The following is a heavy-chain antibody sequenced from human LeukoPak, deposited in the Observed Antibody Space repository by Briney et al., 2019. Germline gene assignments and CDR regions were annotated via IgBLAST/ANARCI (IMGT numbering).Heavy chain of an antibody. D-gene: IGHD3-9*01. Sequence: GASLQISCKGAGYTFTNYWIGWVRQLPGKGLEWMGVIYPGDSHTRYSPSFQGQGTISADKSISTAFLQWNSLKASDTGIYYCTRSPDIDILTGYSRYYFDYWGQGTLVTVSS. CDR3: TRSPDIDILTGYSRYYFDY. J-gene: IGHJ4*02. CDR2: IYPGDSHT. CDR1: GYTFTNYW. V-gene: IGHV5-51*01.